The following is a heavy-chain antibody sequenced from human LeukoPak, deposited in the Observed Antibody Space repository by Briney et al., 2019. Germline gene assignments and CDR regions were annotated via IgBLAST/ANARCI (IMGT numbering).Heavy chain of an antibody. CDR3: ARVRVGYSSSWLRRGPYYYYGMDV. V-gene: IGHV1-8*01. D-gene: IGHD6-13*01. J-gene: IGHJ6*02. CDR1: GYTFTSYD. CDR2: MNPNSGNT. Sequence: ASVKVSCKASGYTFTSYDINWVRQATGQGREWMGWMNPNSGNTGYAQKFQGRVTMTRNTSISTAYMELSSLRSEDTAVYYCARVRVGYSSSWLRRGPYYYYGMDVWGQGTTVTVSS.